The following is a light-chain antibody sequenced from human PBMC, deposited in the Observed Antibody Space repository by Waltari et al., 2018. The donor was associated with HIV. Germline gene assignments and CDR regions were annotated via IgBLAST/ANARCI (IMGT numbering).Light chain of an antibody. Sequence: EVGLTPSPGTVSLSPGERATLPCRASQCVNTNYLAWYQQKPGQAPRLLIYEASGRATGIPDRFSGSGSGTDFTLTISRVEPEDFAVYFCQQYGISPITFGQGTRLE. CDR2: EAS. CDR3: QQYGISPIT. V-gene: IGKV3-20*01. CDR1: QCVNTNY. J-gene: IGKJ5*01.